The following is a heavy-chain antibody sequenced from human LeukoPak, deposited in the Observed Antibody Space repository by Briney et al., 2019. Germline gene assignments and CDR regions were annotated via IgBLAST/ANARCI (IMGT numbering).Heavy chain of an antibody. V-gene: IGHV3-23*01. CDR1: GSTSSSYA. J-gene: IGHJ4*02. Sequence: GGSLRLSCAASGSTSSSYAMSWVRQAPGKGLEWVSAISGSGGSTYYADSVKGRFTISRDNSKNTIYLQMNSLRAEDRAVYYCAKGGLTMIVVVMRYWGQGTLLTLSS. CDR2: ISGSGGST. CDR3: AKGGLTMIVVVMRY. D-gene: IGHD3-22*01.